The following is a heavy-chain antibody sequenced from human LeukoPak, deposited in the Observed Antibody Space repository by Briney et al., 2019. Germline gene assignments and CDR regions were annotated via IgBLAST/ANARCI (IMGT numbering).Heavy chain of an antibody. V-gene: IGHV3-30-3*01. Sequence: GRSLRLSCAASGFTFSSYAMHWVRQAPGKGLEWVAVISYDGSNKYYADSVKGRFTISRDNSKNTLYLQMSSLRAEDTAVYYCARDNGGYDWALDVWGQGTTVTVSS. J-gene: IGHJ6*02. D-gene: IGHD5-12*01. CDR1: GFTFSSYA. CDR2: ISYDGSNK. CDR3: ARDNGGYDWALDV.